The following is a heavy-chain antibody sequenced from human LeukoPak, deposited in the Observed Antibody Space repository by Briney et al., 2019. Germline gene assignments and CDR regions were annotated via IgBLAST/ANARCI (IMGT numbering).Heavy chain of an antibody. V-gene: IGHV3-7*01. Sequence: GGSLRLSCAASGFPFSSFWMSWVRQAPGKGLGWVANIKQDGSEKYVDSVKGRFTISRDNAKNSLYLQMNSLRAEDTAVYYCARDLERFGAPMIVVVDAFDIWGQGTMVTVSS. CDR1: GFPFSSFW. D-gene: IGHD3-22*01. J-gene: IGHJ3*02. CDR3: ARDLERFGAPMIVVVDAFDI. CDR2: IKQDGSEK.